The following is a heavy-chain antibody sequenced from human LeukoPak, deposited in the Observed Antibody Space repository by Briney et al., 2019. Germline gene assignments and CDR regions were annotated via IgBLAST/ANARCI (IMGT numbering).Heavy chain of an antibody. CDR3: ARIDSRDYFDY. D-gene: IGHD3-9*01. CDR1: GFTLSDYW. V-gene: IGHV3-74*01. CDR2: IKTDGFST. Sequence: PGGSLRLSCAASGFTLSDYWMHWVRQAPGKSLVWVSRIKTDGFSTSYADSVKGRFTISRDDAKNTLYLQMNSLRVEDTAVYFCARIDSRDYFDYWGQGTLVTVSS. J-gene: IGHJ4*02.